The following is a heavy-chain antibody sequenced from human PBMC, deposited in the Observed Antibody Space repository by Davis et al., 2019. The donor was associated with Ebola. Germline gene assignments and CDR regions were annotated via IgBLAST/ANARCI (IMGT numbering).Heavy chain of an antibody. V-gene: IGHV1-18*04. CDR1: GYTFTSYG. CDR2: ISTYNGNT. J-gene: IGHJ6*02. D-gene: IGHD2-15*01. Sequence: ASVKVSCKASGYTFTSYGISWVRQAPGQGPEWMGWISTYNGNTRYTRTMQDRATMSTDTSTSIAYMELRSLRSDDTAVYYCVRDWGYCNTGNCPYAMDVWGQGTPVTVSS. CDR3: VRDWGYCNTGNCPYAMDV.